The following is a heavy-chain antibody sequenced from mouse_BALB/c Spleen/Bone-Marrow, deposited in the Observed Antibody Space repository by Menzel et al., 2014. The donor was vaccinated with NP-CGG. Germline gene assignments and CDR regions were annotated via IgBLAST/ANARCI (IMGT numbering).Heavy chain of an antibody. CDR1: GFNIKDTY. D-gene: IGHD1-1*02. CDR2: IYPANGDT. J-gene: IGHJ4*01. Sequence: EVQLVESGAELVKPGASVKLSCTASGFNIKDTYMHWVKRRPEQGLEWIGRIYPANGDTKYDPKFQGKATITADTSSNTAYLQLSSLTSEDTAVYYCARYGSGLMDYWGQGTSVTVSS. CDR3: ARYGSGLMDY. V-gene: IGHV14-3*02.